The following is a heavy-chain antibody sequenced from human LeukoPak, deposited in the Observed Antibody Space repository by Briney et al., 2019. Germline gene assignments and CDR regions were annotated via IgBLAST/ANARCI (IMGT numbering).Heavy chain of an antibody. Sequence: PSETLSLTCTVSGGSISSGDYYWSWIRQPPGKGLEWIGYIYYSGSTNYNPSLKSRVTMSVDTSKNQFSLKLSSVTAADTAVYYCARDREQLWSLPDYFDYWGQGTLVTVSS. CDR1: GGSISSGDYY. CDR2: IYYSGST. V-gene: IGHV4-30-4*01. J-gene: IGHJ4*02. D-gene: IGHD5-18*01. CDR3: ARDREQLWSLPDYFDY.